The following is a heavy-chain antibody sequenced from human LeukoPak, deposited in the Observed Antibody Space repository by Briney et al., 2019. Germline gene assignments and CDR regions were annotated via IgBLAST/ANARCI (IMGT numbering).Heavy chain of an antibody. CDR3: AKDWHNGDDPLFDY. Sequence: GGSLRLSCVVSGFTFSSHSMSWVRQAPGKSLEWVADITREGSAAYYVDSVKGRFSISRDNAKNSLYLQMNSLRAEDTAVYYCAKDWHNGDDPLFDYWGQGTVVTVSS. CDR1: GFTFSSHS. J-gene: IGHJ4*02. V-gene: IGHV3-7*05. CDR2: ITREGSAA. D-gene: IGHD2-8*01.